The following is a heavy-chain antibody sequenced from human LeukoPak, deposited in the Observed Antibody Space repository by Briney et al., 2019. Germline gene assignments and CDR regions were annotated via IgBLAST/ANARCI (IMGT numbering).Heavy chain of an antibody. CDR3: ARADILTGYQDDY. CDR1: GFTFDDYG. J-gene: IGHJ4*02. V-gene: IGHV3-20*04. D-gene: IGHD3-9*01. CDR2: INWTGGSI. Sequence: PGGSLRLSCAASGFTFDDYGMSWVRQAPGKGLEWVSGINWTGGSIGYADSVKGRFTISRDNAKNSLYLQMNSLRAEDTAVYYCARADILTGYQDDYWGQGTLVTVSS.